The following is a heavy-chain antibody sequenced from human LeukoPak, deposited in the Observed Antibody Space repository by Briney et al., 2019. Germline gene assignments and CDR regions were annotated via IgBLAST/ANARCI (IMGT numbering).Heavy chain of an antibody. CDR2: INPNSGGT. J-gene: IGHJ4*02. CDR1: GYTFTGYH. Sequence: ASVKVSCKASGYTFTGYHMHWVRQAPGQGLEWMGWINPNSGGTNYAQKFQGRVTMTRDTSISTAYMELSRLRSDDTAVYYCARDGHIAARPAFLSGIDYWGQGTLVTVSS. CDR3: ARDGHIAARPAFLSGIDY. D-gene: IGHD6-6*01. V-gene: IGHV1-2*02.